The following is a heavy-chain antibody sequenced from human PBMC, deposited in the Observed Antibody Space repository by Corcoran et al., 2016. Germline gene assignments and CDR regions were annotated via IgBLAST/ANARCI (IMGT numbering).Heavy chain of an antibody. Sequence: QVQLQESGPGLVKPSETLSLTCTVSGYSISSGYYWGWIRQPPGKGLEWIGSIYHSGSTYYNPSLKSRVTISVDTSKNQFSLKLSSVTAADTAVYSCARDLYSGYPPDYWGQGTLVTVSS. J-gene: IGHJ4*02. CDR1: GYSISSGYY. CDR2: IYHSGST. D-gene: IGHD5-12*01. CDR3: ARDLYSGYPPDY. V-gene: IGHV4-38-2*02.